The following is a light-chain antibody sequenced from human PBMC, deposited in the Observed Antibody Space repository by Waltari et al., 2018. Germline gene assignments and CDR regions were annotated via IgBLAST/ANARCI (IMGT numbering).Light chain of an antibody. CDR1: KLGDKY. V-gene: IGLV3-1*01. Sequence: SYELTQPPSVSVSPGQAVSITCSGKKLGDKYVNWYQQKAGQSPVLVIYEDTKRPSVIPGRLSADNSGNTATLTISETQAMDEADYYWQTWDSSSYVFGTGTTVTVL. CDR2: EDT. J-gene: IGLJ1*01. CDR3: QTWDSSSYV.